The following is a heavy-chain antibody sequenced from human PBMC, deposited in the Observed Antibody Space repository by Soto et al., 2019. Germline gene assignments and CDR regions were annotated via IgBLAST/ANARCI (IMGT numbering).Heavy chain of an antibody. V-gene: IGHV4-59*08. D-gene: IGHD1-26*01. Sequence: PSETLSLTCAVYGGSFSGYYWSWIRQPPGRGLEWIGYIYNSGSPNYNPSLKSRVTMSVDTSKNQFSLKLSSVTAADTAVYYCARRVVGAHFDSWGPGTLVTVSS. J-gene: IGHJ4*02. CDR3: ARRVVGAHFDS. CDR1: GGSFSGYY. CDR2: IYNSGSP.